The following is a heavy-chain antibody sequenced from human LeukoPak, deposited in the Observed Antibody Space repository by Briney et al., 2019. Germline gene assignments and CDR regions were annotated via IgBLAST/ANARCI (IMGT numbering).Heavy chain of an antibody. V-gene: IGHV4-59*01. CDR1: GGSISSYY. J-gene: IGHJ3*02. CDR2: IYYSGST. Sequence: PSQTLSLTCTVSGGSISSYYWSWIRQPPGKGLEWIGYIYYSGSTNYNPSLKSRVTISVDTSKNQFSLKLSSVTAADTAVYYCARARNYGKDAFDIWGQGTMVTVSS. CDR3: ARARNYGKDAFDI. D-gene: IGHD1-14*01.